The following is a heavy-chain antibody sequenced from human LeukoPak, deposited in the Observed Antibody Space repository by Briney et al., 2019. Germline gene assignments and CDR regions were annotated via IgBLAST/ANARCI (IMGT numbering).Heavy chain of an antibody. CDR3: ARDRVIVVVNNGRETFDI. CDR1: GGTFSSYA. D-gene: IGHD3-22*01. CDR2: ISAYNGNT. V-gene: IGHV1-18*01. Sequence: ASVKVSCKASGGTFSSYAISWVRQAPGQGLEWMGGISAYNGNTNYAQKLQGRVTMTTDTSTSTAYMELRSLRSDDTAVYYCARDRVIVVVNNGRETFDIWGQGTMVTVSS. J-gene: IGHJ3*02.